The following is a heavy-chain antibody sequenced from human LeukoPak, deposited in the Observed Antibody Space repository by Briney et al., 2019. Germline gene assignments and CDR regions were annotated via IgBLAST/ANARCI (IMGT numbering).Heavy chain of an antibody. D-gene: IGHD3-10*01. CDR3: ASNMVRGVIKADDAFDI. CDR1: GGSISSNSYY. J-gene: IGHJ3*02. V-gene: IGHV4-39*07. CDR2: IYYSGST. Sequence: MPSETLSLTCTVSGGSISSNSYYWGWIRQPPGTGLEWIGSIYYSGSTYYNPSLKSRVTISVDTSKNQFSLKLSSVTAADTAVYYCASNMVRGVIKADDAFDIWGQGTMVTVSS.